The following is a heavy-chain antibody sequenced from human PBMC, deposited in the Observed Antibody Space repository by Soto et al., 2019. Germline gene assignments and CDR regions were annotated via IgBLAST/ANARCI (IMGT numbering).Heavy chain of an antibody. CDR1: GYTFTSYG. J-gene: IGHJ6*02. CDR3: ARVPTVSHYYYYYGMDV. V-gene: IGHV1-3*01. CDR2: INAGNGNT. D-gene: IGHD4-4*01. Sequence: ASVKVSCKASGYTFTSYGMHWVRQAPGQRLEWMGWINAGNGNTKYSQKFQGRVTITRDTSASTAYMELSSLRSEDTAVYYCARVPTVSHYYYYYGMDVWGQGTTVTVSS.